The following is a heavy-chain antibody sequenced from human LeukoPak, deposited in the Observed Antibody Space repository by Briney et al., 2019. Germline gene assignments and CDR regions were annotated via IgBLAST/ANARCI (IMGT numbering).Heavy chain of an antibody. CDR3: ARVTQLVKNWFDP. Sequence: PSETLSVTCAVSGGSISSSNWWGWVRQPPGKGLEWIGEIYHSGSTNYNPSLKSRVTISVDKSKNQFSLKLSSVTAADTAVYYCARVTQLVKNWFDPWGQGTLVTVSS. J-gene: IGHJ5*02. CDR1: GGSISSSNW. V-gene: IGHV4-4*02. CDR2: IYHSGST. D-gene: IGHD6-13*01.